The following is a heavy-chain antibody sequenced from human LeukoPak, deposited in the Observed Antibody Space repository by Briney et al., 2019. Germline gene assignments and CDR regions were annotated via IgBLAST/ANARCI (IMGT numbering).Heavy chain of an antibody. Sequence: GASVKVSCKASGYTFTSYDINWVRQATGQGLEWMGWMNPNSGNTGYAQKFQGRVTMTRNTSISTAYMELSSLRSEDTAVYYCARDRGVVPAAIPSVAFDIWGQGTMVTVSS. CDR3: ARDRGVVPAAIPSVAFDI. V-gene: IGHV1-8*01. CDR1: GYTFTSYD. J-gene: IGHJ3*02. CDR2: MNPNSGNT. D-gene: IGHD2-2*01.